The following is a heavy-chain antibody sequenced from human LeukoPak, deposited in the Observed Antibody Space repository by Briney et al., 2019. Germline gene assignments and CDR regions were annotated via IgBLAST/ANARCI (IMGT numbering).Heavy chain of an antibody. D-gene: IGHD2-2*01. CDR3: AKDLGPAAIGYYYGMDV. V-gene: IGHV3-21*04. J-gene: IGHJ6*02. CDR2: ISSSSSYI. CDR1: GFTFSSYS. Sequence: GGSLRLSCAASGFTFSSYSMNWVRQAPGKGLEWVSSISSSSSYIYYADSVKGRSTISRDNAKNSLYLQMNSLRAEDTAVYYCAKDLGPAAIGYYYGMDVWGQGTTVTVSS.